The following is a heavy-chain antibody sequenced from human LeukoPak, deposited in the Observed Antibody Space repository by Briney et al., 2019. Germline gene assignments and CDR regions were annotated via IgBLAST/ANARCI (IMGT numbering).Heavy chain of an antibody. D-gene: IGHD3-10*01. CDR1: GFTFSSYG. V-gene: IGHV3-30*03. CDR2: ISFDGSNK. J-gene: IGHJ4*02. Sequence: GGSLRLSCAASGFTFSSYGMHWVRQAPGKGLEWVAVISFDGSNKYYADSVKGRFTISRDNSKNTLYLQMNSLRAEDTAVYYCACEGIYYYGSGSYQLDYWGQGTLVTVSS. CDR3: ACEGIYYYGSGSYQLDY.